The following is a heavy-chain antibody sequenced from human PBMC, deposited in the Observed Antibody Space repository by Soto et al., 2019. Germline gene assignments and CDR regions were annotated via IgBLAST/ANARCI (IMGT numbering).Heavy chain of an antibody. V-gene: IGHV6-1*01. CDR1: GDSVSSNSAA. J-gene: IGHJ3*02. Sequence: QTLSVTCTRSGDSVSSNSAAWNWIRKSPSRGLEWLGRTYYRSKWYNDYAVSVKSRITINPDTSKNQFSLQLNSVTPEDTAVYYCARGQAVPAAMYAFDIWGQGTMVTV. CDR2: TYYRSKWYN. D-gene: IGHD2-2*01. CDR3: ARGQAVPAAMYAFDI.